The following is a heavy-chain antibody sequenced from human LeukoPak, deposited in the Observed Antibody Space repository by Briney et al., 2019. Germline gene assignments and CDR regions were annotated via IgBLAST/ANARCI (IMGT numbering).Heavy chain of an antibody. CDR3: ARTYYYDSSGYYKGEYYFDY. Sequence: SQTLSLTCTVSGGSISSGGYYWSWIRQHPGKGLEWIGYIYYSGSTYYNPSLKSRVTISVDTCNNQFSLKLSSVTAADTAVYYCARTYYYDSSGYYKGEYYFDYWGQGTLVTVSS. CDR2: IYYSGST. V-gene: IGHV4-31*03. J-gene: IGHJ4*02. D-gene: IGHD3-22*01. CDR1: GGSISSGGYY.